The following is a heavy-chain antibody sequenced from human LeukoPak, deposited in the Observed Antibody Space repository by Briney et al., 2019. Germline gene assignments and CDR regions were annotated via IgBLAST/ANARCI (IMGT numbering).Heavy chain of an antibody. Sequence: GGSLRLSCAASGFTFSSYAMSWVRQAPGKGLEWVSGISGSGGSTYYADSVKGRFTISRDNSKNTLYLQMNSLRAEDTAVYYCARDDIVVVPAAISFDYWGQGTLVTVSS. V-gene: IGHV3-23*01. CDR3: ARDDIVVVPAAISFDY. CDR2: ISGSGGST. D-gene: IGHD2-2*01. J-gene: IGHJ4*02. CDR1: GFTFSSYA.